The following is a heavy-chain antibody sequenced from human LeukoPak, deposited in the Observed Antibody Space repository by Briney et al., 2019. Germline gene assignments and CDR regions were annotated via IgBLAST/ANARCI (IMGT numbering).Heavy chain of an antibody. J-gene: IGHJ6*02. D-gene: IGHD6-6*01. CDR1: GFTFSSYA. CDR3: AKDSSSSNYYYGMDV. V-gene: IGHV3-23*01. CDR2: ISGSAGNT. Sequence: PGGSLRLSCAASGFTFSSYAMTWVRQAPGKGLEWVSTISGSAGNTYYGDSVKGRFTISRDNSKNTLFPQMNSLRAADTAVYYCAKDSSSSNYYYGMDVWGQGTTVTVSS.